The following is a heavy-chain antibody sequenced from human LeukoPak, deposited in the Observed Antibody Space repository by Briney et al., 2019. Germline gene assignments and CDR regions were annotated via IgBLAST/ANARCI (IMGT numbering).Heavy chain of an antibody. CDR1: GGSISSYY. D-gene: IGHD6-25*01. CDR2: IYYSGST. V-gene: IGHV4-59*01. J-gene: IGHJ2*01. Sequence: SETLSLTCTVSGGSISSYYWSWIRQPPGKGLEWIGYIYYSGSTNYNPSLKSRVTISVDTSMNQFSLKLSSVTAADTAVYYCARITASRGYWYFDLWGRGTLVTVSS. CDR3: ARITASRGYWYFDL.